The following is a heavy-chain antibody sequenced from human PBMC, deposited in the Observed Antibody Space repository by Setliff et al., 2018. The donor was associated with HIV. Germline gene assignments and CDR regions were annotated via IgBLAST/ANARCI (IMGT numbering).Heavy chain of an antibody. J-gene: IGHJ4*01. CDR1: GYTFTTYS. CDR3: ARGALLAVFDFDH. D-gene: IGHD3-10*01. Sequence: GASVKVSCKASGYTFTTYSIHWVRQAPGQSLEWMGWINVGKGDTKYSQELQGRITITRDTSANTAYMELSSLRSDDTAVYFCARGALLAVFDFDHWGHGTLVT. V-gene: IGHV1-3*01. CDR2: INVGKGDT.